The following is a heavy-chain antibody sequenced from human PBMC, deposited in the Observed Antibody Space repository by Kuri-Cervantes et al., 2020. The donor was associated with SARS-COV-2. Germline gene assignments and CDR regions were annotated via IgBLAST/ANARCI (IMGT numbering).Heavy chain of an antibody. D-gene: IGHD2-2*02. J-gene: IGHJ6*03. CDR1: GYTFTSYG. V-gene: IGHV1-18*01. Sequence: ASVQVSCKASGYTFTSYGISWVRQAPGQGLEWMGWISAYNGNTNYAQKLQGRVTMTTDTSTSTAYMELRSLRSDDTAVYYCARVVVVPAAISNPGGMDVWGKGTTVTVSS. CDR2: ISAYNGNT. CDR3: ARVVVVPAAISNPGGMDV.